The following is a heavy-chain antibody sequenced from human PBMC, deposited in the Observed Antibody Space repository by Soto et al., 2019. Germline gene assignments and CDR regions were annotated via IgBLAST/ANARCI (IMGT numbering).Heavy chain of an antibody. CDR2: ISYDGSNK. CDR3: AKDGGSSSWYDQFGFDP. CDR1: GFTFSSYG. V-gene: IGHV3-30*18. D-gene: IGHD6-13*01. Sequence: GGSLRLSCAASGFTFSSYGMHWVRQAPGKGLEWVAVISYDGSNKYYADSVKGRFTISRDNSKNTLYLQMNSLRAEDTAVYYCAKDGGSSSWYDQFGFDPWGQGTLVTVSS. J-gene: IGHJ5*02.